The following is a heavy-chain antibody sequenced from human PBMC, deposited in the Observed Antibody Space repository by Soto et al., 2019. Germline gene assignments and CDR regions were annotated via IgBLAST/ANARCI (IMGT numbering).Heavy chain of an antibody. J-gene: IGHJ4*02. Sequence: QITLKESGPTLVKPTQTLTLTCTFSGFSLSTGGVGVGWIRQSPGKALEWLALIYWDDDKRYSPSLKRRLTITKDSSKNQVVLTMTNMDPVDKATYYCARIYCSGGSCYGNYFDYWGQGTLVTVSS. V-gene: IGHV2-5*02. D-gene: IGHD2-15*01. CDR1: GFSLSTGGVG. CDR3: ARIYCSGGSCYGNYFDY. CDR2: IYWDDDK.